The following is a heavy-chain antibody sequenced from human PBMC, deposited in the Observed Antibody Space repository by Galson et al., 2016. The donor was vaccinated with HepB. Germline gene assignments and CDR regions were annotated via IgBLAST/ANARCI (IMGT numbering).Heavy chain of an antibody. J-gene: IGHJ3*02. CDR1: GFTFSNYD. Sequence: SLRLSCAASGFTFSNYDMHWVRQATGKGLEWVSAIGAAGDTYYPGPVKGRFTISRENANNSLYLHMNSLRAGDTAVYYCAREGGCSGGRCHNAAFDIWGQGTMVTVSS. CDR3: AREGGCSGGRCHNAAFDI. V-gene: IGHV3-13*01. CDR2: IGAAGDT. D-gene: IGHD2-15*01.